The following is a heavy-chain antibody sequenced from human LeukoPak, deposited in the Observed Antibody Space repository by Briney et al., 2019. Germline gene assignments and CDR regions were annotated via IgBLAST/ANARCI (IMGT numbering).Heavy chain of an antibody. CDR3: ARARASTGNFDY. D-gene: IGHD1-1*01. J-gene: IGHJ4*02. Sequence: SETLSLTCTVSDGSISSYYWSWIRQPPGKGLEWIGYIYYSGSTNYNPSLKSRVTISVDTSKNQFSLKLSSVTAADTAVYYCARARASTGNFDYWGQGTLVTVSS. CDR2: IYYSGST. V-gene: IGHV4-59*01. CDR1: DGSISSYY.